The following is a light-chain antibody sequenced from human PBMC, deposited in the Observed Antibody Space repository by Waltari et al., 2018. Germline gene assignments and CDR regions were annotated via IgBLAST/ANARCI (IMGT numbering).Light chain of an antibody. CDR3: QAWDSGSYVV. J-gene: IGLJ2*01. Sequence: SYDLTQPPALSVSPGETATITWSGENLESKFVYWYQQKAGQSPVLVVFQDNKRPSGIPEPFSGSTSGSTATLIIGGGQAVDEADYYCQAWDSGSYVVFGGGTKLTVL. CDR1: NLESKF. V-gene: IGLV3-1*01. CDR2: QDN.